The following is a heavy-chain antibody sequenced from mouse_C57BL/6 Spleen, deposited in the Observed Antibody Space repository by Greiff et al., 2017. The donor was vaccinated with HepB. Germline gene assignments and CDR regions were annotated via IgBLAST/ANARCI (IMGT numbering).Heavy chain of an antibody. V-gene: IGHV1-15*01. CDR1: GYTFTDYE. J-gene: IGHJ2*01. CDR2: IDPETGGT. Sequence: QVQLQQSGAELVRPGASVTLSCKASGYTFTDYEMHWVKQTPVHGLEWIGAIDPETGGTAYNQKFKGKAILTADKSSSTAYMELRSLTSEDSAVYYCTLTTVVATPDYWGQGTTLTVSS. D-gene: IGHD1-1*01. CDR3: TLTTVVATPDY.